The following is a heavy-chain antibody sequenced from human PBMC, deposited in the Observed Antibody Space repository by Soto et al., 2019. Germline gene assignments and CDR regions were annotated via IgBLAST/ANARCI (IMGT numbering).Heavy chain of an antibody. Sequence: QVQLVQSGAEVRKPGASVKVSCKASGYTFTNYGVSWVRQAPGQGLEWIGWISTYNGDTDYAQKLQGRVTMTTDTSTSTAYMELRSLRSDDTAVYFCARDLTVTTMSGDYWGQGTRVTVSS. J-gene: IGHJ4*02. D-gene: IGHD4-17*01. CDR1: GYTFTNYG. CDR2: ISTYNGDT. V-gene: IGHV1-18*01. CDR3: ARDLTVTTMSGDY.